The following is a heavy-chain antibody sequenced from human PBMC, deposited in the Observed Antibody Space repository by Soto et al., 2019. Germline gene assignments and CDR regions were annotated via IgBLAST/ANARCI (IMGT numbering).Heavy chain of an antibody. J-gene: IGHJ5*02. V-gene: IGHV1-8*01. CDR2: MNPNSGNT. Sequence: GASVKVSCKASGYTFTSYDINWVRQATGQGLEWMGWMNPNSGNTGYAQKFQGRVTMTRNTSISTAYMELSSLRSEDTAVYYCARVGMKDTIFGVVKQLYGGWFDPWGQGTLVTVSS. CDR3: ARVGMKDTIFGVVKQLYGGWFDP. D-gene: IGHD3-3*01. CDR1: GYTFTSYD.